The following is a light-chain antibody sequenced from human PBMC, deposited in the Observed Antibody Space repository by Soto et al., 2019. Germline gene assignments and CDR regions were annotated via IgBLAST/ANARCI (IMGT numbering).Light chain of an antibody. CDR1: SSDVGGYNY. V-gene: IGLV2-8*01. CDR2: EVT. CDR3: SSYAASNNFYFV. J-gene: IGLJ3*02. Sequence: QPALTQPPSAVEPAGHSVTISSTGNSSDVGGYNYVSWYQQYPGRAPKLMIYEVTKRPSGVPDRFSGSKSGNTASLTVSGLQAEDEADYYCSSYAASNNFYFVFGGGTKVTVL.